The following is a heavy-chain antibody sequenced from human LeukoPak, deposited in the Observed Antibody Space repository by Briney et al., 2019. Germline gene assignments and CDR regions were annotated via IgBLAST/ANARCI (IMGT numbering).Heavy chain of an antibody. J-gene: IGHJ4*02. D-gene: IGHD1/OR15-1a*01. CDR2: IRDSGDRT. CDR3: VKEVTTIGIPVFDY. CDR1: GFTFSTYA. V-gene: IGHV3-23*01. Sequence: PGGSLRLSCAASGFTFSTYAMSWVRQAPGKGPEWVSGIRDSGDRTFYADSVKGRFTISRDNFKNTLYLQMDSLRGEDTAMYYCVKEVTTIGIPVFDYWGQGTLVTVSS.